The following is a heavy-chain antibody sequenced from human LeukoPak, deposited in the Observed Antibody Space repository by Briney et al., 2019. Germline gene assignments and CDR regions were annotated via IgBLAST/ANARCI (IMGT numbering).Heavy chain of an antibody. D-gene: IGHD3-16*01. CDR1: GGSFSGYY. CDR3: ARGRGIVYYYYYMDV. Sequence: SETLSLTCAVYGGSFSGYYWSWIRQPPGKGLEWIGEINHSGSTNYNPSLKSRVTISVDTSKNQFSLKLSSVTAADTAVYYCARGRGIVYYYYYMDVWGKGTTVTVSS. V-gene: IGHV4-34*01. CDR2: INHSGST. J-gene: IGHJ6*03.